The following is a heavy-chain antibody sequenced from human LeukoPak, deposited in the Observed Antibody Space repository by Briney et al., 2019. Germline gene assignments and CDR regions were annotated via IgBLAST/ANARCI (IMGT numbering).Heavy chain of an antibody. CDR3: ARRRRIAAAAFDY. CDR2: INHSGST. D-gene: IGHD6-13*01. Sequence: SETLSLTCAVYGGSFSGYYWSWIRQPPGKGLEWIGEINHSGSTSYNPSLKSRVTISVDTSKNQFSLKLSSVTAADTAVYYCARRRRIAAAAFDYWGQGTLVTVSS. CDR1: GGSFSGYY. V-gene: IGHV4-34*01. J-gene: IGHJ4*02.